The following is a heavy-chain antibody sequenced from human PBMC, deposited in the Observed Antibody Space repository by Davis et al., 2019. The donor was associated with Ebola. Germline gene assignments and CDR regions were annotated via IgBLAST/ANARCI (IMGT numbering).Heavy chain of an antibody. V-gene: IGHV3-49*03. CDR3: TIGAMGKTYYYYGMDV. Sequence: GGSLRLSCTASGFTFGDYAMSWFRQAPGKGLEWVGFIRSKAYGGTTEYAASVKGRFTISRDDSKSIAYLQMNSLKTEDTAVYYCTIGAMGKTYYYYGMDVWGKGTTVTVSS. CDR2: IRSKAYGGTT. CDR1: GFTFGDYA. J-gene: IGHJ6*04. D-gene: IGHD5-18*01.